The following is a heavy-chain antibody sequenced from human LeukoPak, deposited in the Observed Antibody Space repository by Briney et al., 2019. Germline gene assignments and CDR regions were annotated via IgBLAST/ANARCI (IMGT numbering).Heavy chain of an antibody. CDR1: GGSISSDDYY. CDR3: ARADSSGSNWFDP. Sequence: SETLSLTCTVSGGSISSDDYYWGWIRQPPGKGLEWIGTIFYDGDTYYSPSLKSRVTVSVDTSKNQFSLKLSSVTAADTAVYYCARADSSGSNWFDPWGQGTLVTVSS. D-gene: IGHD3-22*01. J-gene: IGHJ5*02. CDR2: IFYDGDT. V-gene: IGHV4-39*01.